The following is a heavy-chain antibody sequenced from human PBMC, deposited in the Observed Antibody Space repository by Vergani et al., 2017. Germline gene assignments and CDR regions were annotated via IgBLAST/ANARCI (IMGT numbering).Heavy chain of an antibody. V-gene: IGHV1-69*01. CDR3: ARVIGSSWYRRYYYDMDV. Sequence: QVQLVQSGAEVKKPGSSVKLSCKASGGTFSSYAISWVRQAPGQGLEWMGGIITNFGTANYAQKFQGRVTITADDSTSTAYMELSSLRSEDTAVYYCARVIGSSWYRRYYYDMDVWGKGTTVTVSS. D-gene: IGHD6-13*01. CDR2: IITNFGTA. CDR1: GGTFSSYA. J-gene: IGHJ6*03.